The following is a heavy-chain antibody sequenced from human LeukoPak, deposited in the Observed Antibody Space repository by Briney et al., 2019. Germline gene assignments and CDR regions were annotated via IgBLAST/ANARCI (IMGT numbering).Heavy chain of an antibody. CDR2: MYYSGNT. V-gene: IGHV4-39*01. D-gene: IGHD3-16*02. CDR3: ARTLGWASSRYPFDG. Sequence: PSETLSLTCTVSGGPISSSNYYWGWIRQPPGKGLEWIGSMYYSGNTDYNPSLKSRVTISVDTSKNQFSLKVNSVTAADTAVYYCARTLGWASSRYPFDGWGQGTLVTVSS. CDR1: GGPISSSNYY. J-gene: IGHJ4*02.